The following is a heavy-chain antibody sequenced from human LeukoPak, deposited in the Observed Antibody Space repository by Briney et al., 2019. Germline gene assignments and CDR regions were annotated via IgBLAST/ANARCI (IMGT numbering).Heavy chain of an antibody. CDR2: ISSISHYI. D-gene: IGHD3-16*01. J-gene: IGHJ4*02. Sequence: GGSLRLSCAASGFTFGIYSMNWVRQAPGKGLEWVSTISSISHYIYYADSVKGRFTISRDNAKNSMYLQMNSLRAEDTGVYYCARDLSLGNPGGFDYWGQGALVTVSS. CDR1: GFTFGIYS. CDR3: ARDLSLGNPGGFDY. V-gene: IGHV3-21*01.